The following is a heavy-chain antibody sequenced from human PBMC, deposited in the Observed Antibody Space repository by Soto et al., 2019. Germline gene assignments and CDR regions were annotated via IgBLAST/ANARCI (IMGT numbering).Heavy chain of an antibody. CDR2: ISAYNGNT. CDR1: GYTFTSYG. CDR3: ARWDAHDYGPNYYYGMDV. J-gene: IGHJ6*02. D-gene: IGHD4-17*01. V-gene: IGHV1-18*01. Sequence: GASVKVSCKASGYTFTSYGISWVRQAPGQGLEWMGWISAYNGNTNYAQKLQGRVTMTTDTSASTAYMELRSLRSDDTAVYYCARWDAHDYGPNYYYGMDVWGQGTTVTVSS.